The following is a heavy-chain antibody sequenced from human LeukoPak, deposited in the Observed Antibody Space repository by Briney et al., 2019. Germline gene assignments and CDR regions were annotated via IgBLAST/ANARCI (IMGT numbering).Heavy chain of an antibody. D-gene: IGHD6-13*01. CDR2: IKQDGSEK. CDR3: ARDSSSWPEYFQH. V-gene: IGHV3-7*01. CDR1: GFTFSSYW. J-gene: IGHJ1*01. Sequence: GGSLRLTCAASGFTFSSYWMSWVRQAPGKGLEWVANIKQDGSEKYYVDSVKGRFTISRDNAKNSLYLQMNSLRAEDTAVYYCARDSSSWPEYFQHWGQGTLVTVSS.